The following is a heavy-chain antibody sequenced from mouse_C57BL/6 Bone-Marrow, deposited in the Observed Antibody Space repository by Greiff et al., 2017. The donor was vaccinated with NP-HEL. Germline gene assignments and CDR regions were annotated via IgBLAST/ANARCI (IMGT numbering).Heavy chain of an antibody. V-gene: IGHV1-26*01. CDR2: INPNNGGT. D-gene: IGHD2-12*01. CDR1: GYTFTDYY. CDR3: ARSYCSEDAMDY. J-gene: IGHJ4*01. Sequence: EVQLQQSGPELVKPGASVKISCKASGYTFTDYYMNWVKQSHGKSLEWIGDINPNNGGTSYNQKFKGKATLTVDKSSSTAYMELRSLTSEDSAVYYGARSYCSEDAMDYWGQGTSVTVSS.